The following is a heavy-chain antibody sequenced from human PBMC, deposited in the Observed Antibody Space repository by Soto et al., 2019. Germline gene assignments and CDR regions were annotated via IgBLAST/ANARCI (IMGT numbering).Heavy chain of an antibody. J-gene: IGHJ6*02. CDR2: IYSGGST. CDR3: ARDLRDSSGWYTYYYGMDV. D-gene: IGHD6-19*01. V-gene: IGHV3-53*02. CDR1: GFTVSSHY. Sequence: EVQLVETGGGLIQPGGSLRLSCAASGFTVSSHYMSWVRQAPGKGLEWVSVIYSGGSTYYADSVKGRFTISRDNSKNTLYLQMNSLRAEDTAVYYCARDLRDSSGWYTYYYGMDVWGQGTTVTVSS.